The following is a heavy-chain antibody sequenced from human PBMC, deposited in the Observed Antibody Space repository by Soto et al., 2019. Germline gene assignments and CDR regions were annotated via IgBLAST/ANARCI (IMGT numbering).Heavy chain of an antibody. Sequence: GSLRLSCAASGFTVSSNYISWVRQTQRKEMEWVTVIYRRGSTYYADSEKERFTINRDNSKNTLYLQMNSLRAEDTAVYYCARAFLSAEFYYDSSGYYYSDAFDILGQGTMVTVSS. J-gene: IGHJ3*02. CDR1: GFTVSSNY. CDR2: IYRRGST. D-gene: IGHD3-22*01. V-gene: IGHV3-53*01. CDR3: ARAFLSAEFYYDSSGYYYSDAFDI.